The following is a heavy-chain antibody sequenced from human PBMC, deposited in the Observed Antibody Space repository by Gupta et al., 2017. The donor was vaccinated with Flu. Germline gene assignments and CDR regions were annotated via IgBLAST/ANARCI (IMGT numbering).Heavy chain of an antibody. CDR2: ISYDGSNK. D-gene: IGHD6-19*01. Sequence: RQAAGKGLEWVAVISYDGSNKYDADSVKGRFTISRDNSKNTLYLQMNSLRAEDTAVYYCAKDEPYAYSSGWTPYYYDGMDVWGQGTTVTVSS. V-gene: IGHV3-30*18. J-gene: IGHJ6*02. CDR3: AKDEPYAYSSGWTPYYYDGMDV.